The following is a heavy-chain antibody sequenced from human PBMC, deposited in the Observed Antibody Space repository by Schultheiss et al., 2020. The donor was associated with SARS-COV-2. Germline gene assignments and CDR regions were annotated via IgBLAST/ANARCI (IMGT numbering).Heavy chain of an antibody. Sequence: GESLKISCAASGFTVSSNYMSWVRQAPGKGLEWVAVISYDGSNKYYADSVKGRFTISRDNSKNTLYLQMNSLRAEDTAVYYCAREASSVSSGYDYWGQGTLVTVSS. CDR2: ISYDGSNK. V-gene: IGHV3-30*03. D-gene: IGHD3-22*01. CDR1: GFTVSSNY. CDR3: AREASSVSSGYDY. J-gene: IGHJ4*02.